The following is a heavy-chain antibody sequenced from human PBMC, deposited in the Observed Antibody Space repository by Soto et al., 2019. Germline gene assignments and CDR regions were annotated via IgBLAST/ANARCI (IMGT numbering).Heavy chain of an antibody. CDR2: INHSGST. V-gene: IGHV4-34*01. J-gene: IGHJ4*02. CDR1: GGSFSGYY. CDR3: ARGGGEKDIVVVPAATEFDY. D-gene: IGHD2-2*01. Sequence: SETLSLTCAVYGGSFSGYYWSWIRQPPGKGLEWIGEINHSGSTNYNPSLKSRVTISVDTSKNQFSLKLSSVTAADTAVYYCARGGGEKDIVVVPAATEFDYWGQGTLVTVSS.